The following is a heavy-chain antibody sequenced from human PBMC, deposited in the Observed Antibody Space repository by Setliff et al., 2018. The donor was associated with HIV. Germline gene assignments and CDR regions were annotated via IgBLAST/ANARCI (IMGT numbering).Heavy chain of an antibody. CDR1: GFSIGNFYY. J-gene: IGHJ3*02. V-gene: IGHV4-38-2*02. CDR3: ATPHREREDDAFDI. CDR2: MYPNGRT. D-gene: IGHD1-1*01. Sequence: SETLSLTCNVSGFSIGNFYYWGWVRQPPGKGLEWVGSMYPNGRTYYNPSVKSRVTISVDTSKNQFFLKLSSVTAADTAMYYCATPHREREDDAFDIWVQGTKVTVSS.